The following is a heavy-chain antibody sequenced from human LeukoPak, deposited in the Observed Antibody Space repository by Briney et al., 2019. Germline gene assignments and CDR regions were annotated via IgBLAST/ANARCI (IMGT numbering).Heavy chain of an antibody. D-gene: IGHD2-15*01. V-gene: IGHV1-8*01. J-gene: IGHJ6*03. CDR2: MNPNSGNT. CDR3: AVTMPNIYCSGGSCYSGDDNYYYMDV. Sequence: ASVKVSCKASGYTFTSYDINWVRQATGQGLEWMGWMNPNSGNTGYAQKFQGRVTMTRNTSISTAYMELSSLRSEDTAVYYCAVTMPNIYCSGGSCYSGDDNYYYMDVWGKGTTVTISS. CDR1: GYTFTSYD.